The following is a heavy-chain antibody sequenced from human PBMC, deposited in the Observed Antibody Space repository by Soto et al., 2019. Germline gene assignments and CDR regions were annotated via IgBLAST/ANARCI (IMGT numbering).Heavy chain of an antibody. D-gene: IGHD3-16*02. CDR3: AKDSPVNDI. J-gene: IGHJ3*02. V-gene: IGHV3-30*18. CDR1: GFTFSSYA. Sequence: PGGSMRLSCAASGFTFSSYAMHWVRQAPGKGLEWVAVISSEGRNKFYADSVKGRFTISRDNSKNTLYLQMNSLRVEDTAVFYCAKDSPVNDIWGQGTMVTVSS. CDR2: ISSEGRNK.